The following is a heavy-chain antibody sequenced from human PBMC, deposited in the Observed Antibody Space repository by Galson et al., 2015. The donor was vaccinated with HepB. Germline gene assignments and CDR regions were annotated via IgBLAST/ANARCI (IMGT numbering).Heavy chain of an antibody. Sequence: SLRLSCAASGFTVSSNYMSWVRQAPGKGLEWVSVIYSGGSTYYADSVKGRFTISRDNSKNTLYLQMNSLSAEDTAVYYCARGPRISMPLDIWGQGTMVTVSS. CDR1: GFTVSSNY. V-gene: IGHV3-66*01. D-gene: IGHD2/OR15-2a*01. CDR3: ARGPRISMPLDI. CDR2: IYSGGST. J-gene: IGHJ3*02.